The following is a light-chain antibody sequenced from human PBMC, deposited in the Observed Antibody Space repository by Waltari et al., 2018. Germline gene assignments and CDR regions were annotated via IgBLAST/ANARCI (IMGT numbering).Light chain of an antibody. CDR3: CSYAGSSTYVL. V-gene: IGLV2-23*01. J-gene: IGLJ2*01. Sequence: QSALTQPASVSGSLGQPITISCTGANSDVGTYNLVSWYQQHPGKAPKLMVYEGSKRPSGVYNRFSGSQSGNTASLTISGLQAEDDGDYYCCSYAGSSTYVLFGGGTKLTVL. CDR2: EGS. CDR1: NSDVGTYNL.